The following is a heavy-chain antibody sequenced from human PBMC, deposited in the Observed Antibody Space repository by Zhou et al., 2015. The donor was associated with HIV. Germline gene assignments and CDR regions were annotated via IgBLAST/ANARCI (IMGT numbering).Heavy chain of an antibody. V-gene: IGHV1-69*01. CDR3: ASNRSLA. Sequence: QVLLVQSGAEVKKPGSSVKVSCEASGGTFSSYGISWVRQAPGEGLEWMGGIIPTLGTAQYAQKFQGRVTITADASTSTVYMELSSLRFEDTAVYYCASNRSLAWGQGTLVTVSP. J-gene: IGHJ5*02. CDR1: GGTFSSYG. CDR2: IIPTLGTA.